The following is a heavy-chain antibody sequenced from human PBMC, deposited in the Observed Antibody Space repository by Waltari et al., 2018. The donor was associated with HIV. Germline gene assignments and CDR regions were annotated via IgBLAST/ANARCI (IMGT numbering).Heavy chain of an antibody. J-gene: IGHJ4*02. V-gene: IGHV4-61*01. CDR2: ISYSGTT. D-gene: IGHD3-22*01. CDR1: GGSVSTGTYY. Sequence: HLQESGPRLAKPSETLSLTCSVSGGSVSTGTYYWSWIRQPPGKGREWIGYISYSGTTNYTPSLQRRVTVSVDTSKNLVSLKLNALTAADTAVYYCASHGDYYDRSGFYFDHWGQGTLVTVSS. CDR3: ASHGDYYDRSGFYFDH.